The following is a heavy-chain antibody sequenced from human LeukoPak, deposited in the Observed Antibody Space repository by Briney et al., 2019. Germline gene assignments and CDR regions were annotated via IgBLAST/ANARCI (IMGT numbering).Heavy chain of an antibody. Sequence: PGGSLRLSCAASGFTSSSYGMHWVRQAPGKGLEWVAVIWYDGSNKYYADSVKGRFTISRDNSKNTLYLQMNSLRAEDTAVYYCARDLRSVAGTLDYWGQGTLVTVSS. D-gene: IGHD6-19*01. CDR2: IWYDGSNK. CDR1: GFTSSSYG. CDR3: ARDLRSVAGTLDY. V-gene: IGHV3-33*01. J-gene: IGHJ4*02.